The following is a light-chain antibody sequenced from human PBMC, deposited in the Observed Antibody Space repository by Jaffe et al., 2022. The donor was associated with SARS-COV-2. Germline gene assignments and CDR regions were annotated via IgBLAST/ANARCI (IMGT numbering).Light chain of an antibody. Sequence: DIQMTQSPSSLSASVGDNITITCRASQTISSHLNWYQQRAGRAPKILIYAASKLQSGVPSRFSGSGSGTDFSLTITSLQPEDFATYYCQQGYSPPITFGQGTRLEIK. CDR2: AAS. CDR1: QTISSH. V-gene: IGKV1-39*01. J-gene: IGKJ5*01. CDR3: QQGYSPPIT.